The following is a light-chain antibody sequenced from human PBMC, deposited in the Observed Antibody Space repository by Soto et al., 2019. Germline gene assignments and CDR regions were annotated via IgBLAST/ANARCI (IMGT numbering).Light chain of an antibody. CDR1: IDNY. V-gene: IGKV1-27*01. Sequence: IDNYVAWYQQKPGTPPKLLIFGAYTLQSGVPSRFSVSGSGTQFMLSISSFQLQDVTIYYCLKYPMDLLSFGPVTMVDV. CDR2: GAY. J-gene: IGKJ3*01. CDR3: LKYPMDLLS.